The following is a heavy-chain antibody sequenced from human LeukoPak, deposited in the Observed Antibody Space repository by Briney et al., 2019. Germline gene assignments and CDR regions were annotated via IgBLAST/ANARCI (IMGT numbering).Heavy chain of an antibody. V-gene: IGHV3-21*01. J-gene: IGHJ6*02. CDR2: ISSSSSYI. CDR3: ARDLPFYGMDV. CDR1: GFTFSPVW. Sequence: GGSLRLSCAASGFTFSPVWMHWVRQAPGKGLEWVSSISSSSSYIYYADSVKGRFTISRDNAKNSLYLQMNSLRAEDTAVYYCARDLPFYGMDVWGQGTTVTVSS.